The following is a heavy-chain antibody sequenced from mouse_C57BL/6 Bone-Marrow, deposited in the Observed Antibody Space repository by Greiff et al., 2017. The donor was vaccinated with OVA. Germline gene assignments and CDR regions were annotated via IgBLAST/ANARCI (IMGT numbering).Heavy chain of an antibody. Sequence: VTLMESGAELVKPGASVKMSCKASGYTFTTYPIEWMKQNHGKSLEWIGNFHPYNDDTKYNEKFKGKATLTVEKSSSTVYLELSRLTSDDSAVYYCARGGGYYEAMDYWGQGTSVTVSS. CDR2: FHPYNDDT. CDR1: GYTFTTYP. CDR3: ARGGGYYEAMDY. D-gene: IGHD2-3*01. V-gene: IGHV1-47*01. J-gene: IGHJ4*01.